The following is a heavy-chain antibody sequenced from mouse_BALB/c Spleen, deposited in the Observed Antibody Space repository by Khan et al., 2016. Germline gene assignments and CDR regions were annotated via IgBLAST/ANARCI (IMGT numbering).Heavy chain of an antibody. CDR2: ISYDGSN. V-gene: IGHV3-6*02. Sequence: EVQLQESGPGLVKPSQSLSLTCSVTGYSITSGYYWNWIRQFPGNKLEWMGYISYDGSNNYNPSLKNRISITRDTSKIQFFLKLNSVTTEDTATYYCAITTVAMDYWGQGTSVTVSS. D-gene: IGHD1-1*01. J-gene: IGHJ4*01. CDR1: GYSITSGYY. CDR3: AITTVAMDY.